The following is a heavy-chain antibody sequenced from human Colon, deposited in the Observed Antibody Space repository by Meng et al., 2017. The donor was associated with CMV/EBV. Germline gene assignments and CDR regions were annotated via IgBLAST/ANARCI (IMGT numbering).Heavy chain of an antibody. J-gene: IGHJ6*02. CDR2: ITNKPNIYAT. CDR1: GFIFSDRY. V-gene: IGHV3-72*01. Sequence: GGSLRLSCVASGFIFSDRYMEWVRQAPGKGLEWVGRITNKPNIYATQYAASMKGRFTISRDDSRNSLYLQMSRLRIEDSAVYFCTSGSGSYYGMDVWGRGTTVTVSS. D-gene: IGHD3-10*01. CDR3: TSGSGSYYGMDV.